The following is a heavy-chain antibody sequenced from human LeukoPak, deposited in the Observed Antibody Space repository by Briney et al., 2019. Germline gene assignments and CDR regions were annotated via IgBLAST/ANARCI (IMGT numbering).Heavy chain of an antibody. CDR1: GGSISSYY. Sequence: SETLSLTCTVSGGSISSYYWSWIRQPVGKGLEWIGRIHSNGNTNYNPSLKSRITMSLDTSKNQFSLKLSSVTAADTAVYYCATDRGSGWYDYWGQGTLVTVSS. CDR3: ATDRGSGWYDY. V-gene: IGHV4-4*07. J-gene: IGHJ4*02. D-gene: IGHD6-19*01. CDR2: IHSNGNT.